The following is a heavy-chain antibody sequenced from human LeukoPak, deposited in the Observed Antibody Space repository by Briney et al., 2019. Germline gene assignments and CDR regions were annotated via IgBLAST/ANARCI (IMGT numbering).Heavy chain of an antibody. Sequence: PSQTLSLTCTVSGDSISSGDYYWSWIRQPAGKGLEWIGRISSSGSTNYNPSLKSRVTISVDTSKNQFSLKLSSVTAADTAVYYCARDGKEQQLGEFDYWGQGTLVTVSS. J-gene: IGHJ4*02. CDR1: GDSISSGDYY. CDR2: ISSSGST. CDR3: ARDGKEQQLGEFDY. V-gene: IGHV4-61*02. D-gene: IGHD6-13*01.